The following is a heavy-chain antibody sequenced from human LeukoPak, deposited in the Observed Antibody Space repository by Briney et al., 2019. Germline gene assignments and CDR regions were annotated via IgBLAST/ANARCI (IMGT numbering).Heavy chain of an antibody. CDR1: GFTFSSYG. D-gene: IGHD4-23*01. J-gene: IGHJ1*01. CDR3: AKDRPSYGGPGRYFQH. Sequence: GGSLRLSCAASGFTFSSYGMHWVRQAPGKGLEWVAVISYDGSNKYYADSVKGRFTISRDNSKNTLYLQMNSLRAEDTAVYYCAKDRPSYGGPGRYFQHWGQGTLVTVSS. V-gene: IGHV3-30*18. CDR2: ISYDGSNK.